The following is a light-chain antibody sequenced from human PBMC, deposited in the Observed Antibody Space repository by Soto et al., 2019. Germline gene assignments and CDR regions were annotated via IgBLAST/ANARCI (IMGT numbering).Light chain of an antibody. CDR1: QSVLYSSNNKNY. V-gene: IGKV4-1*01. Sequence: DIVMTQSPDSLAVSLGERATINCKSSQSVLYSSNNKNYLAWYQQRPGQPPKLLIYWASTRESGVPDRFSGSGSGKDFTLTTPSLQAEDVAFYYCQKYESTPPTFGQGTKLEI. CDR2: WAS. J-gene: IGKJ2*01. CDR3: QKYESTPPT.